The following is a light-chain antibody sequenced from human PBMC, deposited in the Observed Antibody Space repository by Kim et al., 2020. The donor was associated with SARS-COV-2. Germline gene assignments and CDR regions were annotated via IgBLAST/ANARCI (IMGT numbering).Light chain of an antibody. Sequence: QAVVTQEPSLTVSPGGTVTLTCGFTTGAVTSDHYPYWFQQKAGQAPRTLIYDTNNRHSWTPARFSGALLGGKAALTLSGAQPEDEAAYYCSVSYSGAVVFGGGTQLTVL. J-gene: IGLJ2*01. CDR1: TGAVTSDHY. V-gene: IGLV7-46*01. CDR3: SVSYSGAVV. CDR2: DTN.